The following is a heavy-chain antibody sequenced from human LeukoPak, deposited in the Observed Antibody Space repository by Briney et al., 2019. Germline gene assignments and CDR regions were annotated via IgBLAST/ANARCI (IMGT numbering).Heavy chain of an antibody. CDR3: TRGAIGAPGPIDY. CDR1: GFIFSDYW. CDR2: IKSDGSGT. D-gene: IGHD6-13*01. Sequence: GGSLRLSCAASGFIFSDYWMHWVRQAPGKGLVWVSRIKSDGSGTNYADSVKGRFTISRDNAKNTLYLQMNSLRAEDTAVYYCTRGAIGAPGPIDYWGRGTLVTVSS. V-gene: IGHV3-74*01. J-gene: IGHJ4*02.